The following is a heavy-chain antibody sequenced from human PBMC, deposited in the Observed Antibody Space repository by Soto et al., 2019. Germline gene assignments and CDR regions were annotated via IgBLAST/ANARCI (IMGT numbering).Heavy chain of an antibody. CDR1: GFTFSSYA. V-gene: IGHV3-23*01. CDR3: EPTRAATPPYFDY. Sequence: EVQLLESGGGLVQPGGSLRLSCAASGFTFSSYAMSWVRQAPGKGLEWVSAISGSGGSTYYADSVKGRFTISRDNSKNTLYLQMNSLRAEDTAVYYCEPTRAATPPYFDYWGQGTLVTVSS. CDR2: ISGSGGST. J-gene: IGHJ4*02. D-gene: IGHD2-15*01.